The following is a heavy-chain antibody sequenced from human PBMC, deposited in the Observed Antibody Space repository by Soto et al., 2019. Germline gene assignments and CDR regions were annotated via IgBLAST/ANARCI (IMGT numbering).Heavy chain of an antibody. D-gene: IGHD1-26*01. Sequence: SETLSLTCTVSGGSISSGGYYWSRIRQHPGKGLEWIGYIYYSGSTYYNPSLKSRVTISVDTSKNQFSLKLSSVTAADTAVYYCARLGGSYAVPHFDYWGQGTLVTVSS. J-gene: IGHJ4*02. CDR1: GGSISSGGYY. V-gene: IGHV4-31*03. CDR3: ARLGGSYAVPHFDY. CDR2: IYYSGST.